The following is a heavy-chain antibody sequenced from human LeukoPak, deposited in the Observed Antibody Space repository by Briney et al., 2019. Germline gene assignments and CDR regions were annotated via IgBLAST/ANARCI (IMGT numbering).Heavy chain of an antibody. J-gene: IGHJ4*02. D-gene: IGHD1-1*01. CDR3: ARLTGTTGFDY. Sequence: PGGSLRLSCAASGFPFSSYWMSWVRQAPGKGLEWVANIKQDGSDKYYVDSVKGRFTTSRGNAKKSLYLQLNSLRADDTAVYYCARLTGTTGFDYWGQGTLVTVSS. CDR2: IKQDGSDK. CDR1: GFPFSSYW. V-gene: IGHV3-7*01.